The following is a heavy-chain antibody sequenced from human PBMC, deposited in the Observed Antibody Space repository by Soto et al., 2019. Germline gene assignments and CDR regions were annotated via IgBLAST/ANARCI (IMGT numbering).Heavy chain of an antibody. CDR1: GFTFTSSA. CDR2: IVVGSGNT. J-gene: IGHJ3*02. V-gene: IGHV1-58*01. Sequence: SVKVSCKASGFTFTSSAVQWVRQARGQRLEWIGWIVVGSGNTNYAQKFQERVTITRDMSTSTAYMELSSLRSEDTAVYYCAAVRGSSWYGDAFDIWRQGTMVTVSS. CDR3: AAVRGSSWYGDAFDI. D-gene: IGHD6-13*01.